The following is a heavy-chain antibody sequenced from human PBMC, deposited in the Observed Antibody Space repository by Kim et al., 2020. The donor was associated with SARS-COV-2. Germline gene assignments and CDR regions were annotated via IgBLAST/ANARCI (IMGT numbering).Heavy chain of an antibody. CDR2: GSGGTT. J-gene: IGHJ4*02. V-gene: IGHV3-23*01. Sequence: GSGGTTYYADSVKGRFTISRDNSKNTLYLQMNSLRAEDTAVYYCAKRLDYWGQGTLVTVSS. CDR3: AKRLDY.